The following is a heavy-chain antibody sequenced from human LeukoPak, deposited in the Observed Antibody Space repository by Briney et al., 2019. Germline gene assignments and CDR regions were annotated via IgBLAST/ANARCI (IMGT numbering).Heavy chain of an antibody. V-gene: IGHV1-69-2*01. J-gene: IGHJ6*03. CDR2: VYPEDGET. CDR1: GYTFTDYC. Sequence: ASVKVSCKVSGYTFTDYCMHWVQQAPGKGLEWMGHVYPEDGETIYAEKFQGRVTITADKSTSTAYMELSSLRSEDTAVYYCARGIRGVAAGTGYYYYMDVWGKGTTVTVSS. D-gene: IGHD6-13*01. CDR3: ARGIRGVAAGTGYYYYMDV.